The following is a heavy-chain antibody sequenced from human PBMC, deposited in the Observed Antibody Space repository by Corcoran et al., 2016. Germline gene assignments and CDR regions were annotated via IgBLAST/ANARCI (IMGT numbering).Heavy chain of an antibody. V-gene: IGHV1-46*01. CDR2: INLSGGGT. J-gene: IGHJ6*02. CDR1: GYTFTNYY. D-gene: IGHD2-21*02. CDR3: ASVLVTKWYYYGMDV. Sequence: QVQLVQSGAEVKKPGASVKVSCKASGYTFTNYYMHWVRQAPGQGLEWMGIINLSGGGTTYAQRFQGRVTMTRDTSTSTGYMDLSSLRSEDTAVYYCASVLVTKWYYYGMDVCGQGTTVTVSS.